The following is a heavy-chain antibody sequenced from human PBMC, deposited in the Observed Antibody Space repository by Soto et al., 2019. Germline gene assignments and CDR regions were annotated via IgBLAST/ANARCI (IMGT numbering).Heavy chain of an antibody. J-gene: IGHJ6*02. Sequence: WVXAGPCNGMDWGGRIKSKTYCGTTDYAAPVKGRFTISRDDSKNTLYLQMNSLKAEDTAVYYCTTDTHDWDDSYGMDVWGQGTTVTVSS. CDR2: IKSKTYCGTT. D-gene: IGHD1-1*01. CDR3: TTDTHDWDDSYGMDV. V-gene: IGHV3-15*01.